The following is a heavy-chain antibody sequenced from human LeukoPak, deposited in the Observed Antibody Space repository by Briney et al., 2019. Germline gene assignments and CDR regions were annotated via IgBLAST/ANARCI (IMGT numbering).Heavy chain of an antibody. Sequence: GGSLRLSCAASGFTFSDYYMSWIRQAPGKGLEWVSYISSSGSTIYYADSVKGRFTISRDNAKNSLYLQMNSLRAEDTAVYYCARDRYYGSGSYTPPDYWGQGTLVTVSS. V-gene: IGHV3-11*01. J-gene: IGHJ4*02. D-gene: IGHD3-10*01. CDR2: ISSSGSTI. CDR3: ARDRYYGSGSYTPPDY. CDR1: GFTFSDYY.